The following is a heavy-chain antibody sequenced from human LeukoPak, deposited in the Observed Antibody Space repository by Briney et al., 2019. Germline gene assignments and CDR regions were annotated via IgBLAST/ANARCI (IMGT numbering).Heavy chain of an antibody. V-gene: IGHV3-23*01. D-gene: IGHD3-22*01. CDR3: ARRPRDSSGYYLGAFHD. J-gene: IGHJ3*01. Sequence: PGGSLRLSCEASGFAFGSYAMTWVRQAPGKGLDWVSVIGASGADTYYADSVKGRFTVSRDNAKNTLYLHMSSLRAEDTAVYFCARRPRDSSGYYLGAFHDWGQGTTVTVHS. CDR1: GFAFGSYA. CDR2: IGASGADT.